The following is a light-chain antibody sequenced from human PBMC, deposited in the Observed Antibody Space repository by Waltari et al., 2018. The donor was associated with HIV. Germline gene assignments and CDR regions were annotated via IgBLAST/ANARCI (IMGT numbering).Light chain of an antibody. CDR1: ALPKKY. CDR3: QSTDHDGTWV. Sequence: SYELTQTPSVSVSPGQPARISCSSGALPKKYSSRYGQKPGQAPVLIIYKDIERPSGIPERISGSRSGTGVTLTISDVQAEDEGDYYCQSTDHDGTWVFGGGTKLTVL. J-gene: IGLJ3*02. CDR2: KDI. V-gene: IGLV3-25*03.